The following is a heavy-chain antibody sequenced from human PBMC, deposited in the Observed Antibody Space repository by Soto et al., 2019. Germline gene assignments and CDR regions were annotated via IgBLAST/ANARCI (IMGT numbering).Heavy chain of an antibody. Sequence: SETLSLTCAVYGGSFSGYYWSWIRQPPGKGLEWIGEINHSGSTNYNPSLKSRVTKSVDTSKNQFSLKLSSVTAADTAVYYCAAPEGYCSSTSCLGYWGQGTLVTVSS. CDR1: GGSFSGYY. CDR2: INHSGST. CDR3: AAPEGYCSSTSCLGY. D-gene: IGHD2-2*01. V-gene: IGHV4-34*01. J-gene: IGHJ4*02.